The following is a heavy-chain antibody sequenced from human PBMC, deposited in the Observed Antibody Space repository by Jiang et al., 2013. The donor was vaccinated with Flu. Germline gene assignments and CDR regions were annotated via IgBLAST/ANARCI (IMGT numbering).Heavy chain of an antibody. CDR3: ATGREITVGRGLAFDL. Sequence: SGAEVKKPGASVKVSCKVSGYTLNGLSMHWVRQAPGKGLEWLGGFDPDYGETIYAQKFQGRVTMTEDTSTETAYMKLNSLKSEDTAVYYCATGREITVGRGLAFDLWGQGTMVTVSS. CDR2: FDPDYGET. J-gene: IGHJ3*01. D-gene: IGHD3-10*01. V-gene: IGHV1-24*01. CDR1: GYTLNGLS.